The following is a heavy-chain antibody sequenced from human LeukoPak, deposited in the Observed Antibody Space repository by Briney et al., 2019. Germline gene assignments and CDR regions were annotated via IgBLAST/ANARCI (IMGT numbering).Heavy chain of an antibody. CDR2: INEDGSDK. CDR1: GFTFSDYW. Sequence: GGSLRLSCAASGFTFSDYWMAWVRQAPGKGLEWLANINEDGSDKNYVASEKGRFTISRDNAKKSLYLQMNSLRGEDTAVYYCARDAAYGYDRFDYWGQGTQVTVSS. J-gene: IGHJ4*02. CDR3: ARDAAYGYDRFDY. D-gene: IGHD5-18*01. V-gene: IGHV3-7*01.